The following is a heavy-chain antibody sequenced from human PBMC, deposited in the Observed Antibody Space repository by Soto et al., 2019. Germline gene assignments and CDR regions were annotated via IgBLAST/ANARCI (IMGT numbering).Heavy chain of an antibody. J-gene: IGHJ5*02. Sequence: SETLSLTCTVSGGSISSYYWSWIRQPPGKGLEWIGYIYYSGSTNYNPSLKSRVTISVDTSKNQFSLKLSSVTAADTAVYYCARDQYATGYSSGWCYNWFDPWGQGTLVTVSS. CDR3: ARDQYATGYSSGWCYNWFDP. V-gene: IGHV4-59*01. CDR1: GGSISSYY. CDR2: IYYSGST. D-gene: IGHD6-13*01.